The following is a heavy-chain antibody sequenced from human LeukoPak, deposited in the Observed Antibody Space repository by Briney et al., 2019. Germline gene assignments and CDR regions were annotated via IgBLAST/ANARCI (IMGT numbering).Heavy chain of an antibody. CDR2: IYPGSTDS. CDR3: ARGTYNSITGWFDP. Sequence: GESLKIPCKGLGYPFTTFWIGWVPQIPGKGLEWMGIIYPGSTDSRYNSSFQGQIIITADKSNNTAYQQRSRLNASEAARYYCARGTYNSITGWFDPWGQGTLVTVSS. CDR1: GYPFTTFW. J-gene: IGHJ5*02. D-gene: IGHD1-1*01. V-gene: IGHV5-51*01.